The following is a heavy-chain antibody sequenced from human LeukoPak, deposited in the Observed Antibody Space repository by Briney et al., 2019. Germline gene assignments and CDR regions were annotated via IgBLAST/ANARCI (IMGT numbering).Heavy chain of an antibody. Sequence: PSETLSLSCTVSGGSISSGGYYWSWIRQHPGKGLEWIGYIYYSGSTYYNPSLKSRVTTSVDTSKNQFSLKLSSVTAADTAVYYCAREGYDSSGYYSNIDYWGQGTLVTVSS. V-gene: IGHV4-31*03. CDR1: GGSISSGGYY. CDR3: AREGYDSSGYYSNIDY. D-gene: IGHD3-22*01. J-gene: IGHJ4*02. CDR2: IYYSGST.